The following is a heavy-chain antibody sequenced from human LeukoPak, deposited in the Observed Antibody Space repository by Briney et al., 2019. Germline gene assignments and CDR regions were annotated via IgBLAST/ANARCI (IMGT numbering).Heavy chain of an antibody. CDR1: GFTFSSYS. CDR3: ARDSSGWYY. D-gene: IGHD6-19*01. Sequence: GGSLRLSCAASGFTFSSYSMNWVRQAPGKGLEWVSSISSSSSYISYADSVKGRFTISRDNAKNSLYLQMNSLRAEDTAVYYCARDSSGWYYWGQGTLVTVSS. CDR2: ISSSSSYI. V-gene: IGHV3-21*01. J-gene: IGHJ4*02.